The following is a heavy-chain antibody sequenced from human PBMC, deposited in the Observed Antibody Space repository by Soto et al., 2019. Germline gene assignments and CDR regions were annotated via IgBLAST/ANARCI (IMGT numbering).Heavy chain of an antibody. V-gene: IGHV1-18*04. J-gene: IGHJ5*02. D-gene: IGHD3-16*01. CDR1: GYTFSDYG. Sequence: QVQLVQSGAEVKKPGASVKVSCKASGYTFSDYGISWLRQAPGQGLEWMGWMNTNNLNTEYTQKLQGRVTMTTDTSTSTAYMELRSLKSDDTAFYYCARSRDWGREDHNWFDLWGQGTLVTVSS. CDR3: ARSRDWGREDHNWFDL. CDR2: MNTNNLNT.